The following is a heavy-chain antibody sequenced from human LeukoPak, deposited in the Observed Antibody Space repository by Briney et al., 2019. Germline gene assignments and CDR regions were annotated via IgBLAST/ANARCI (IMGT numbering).Heavy chain of an antibody. V-gene: IGHV3-48*01. Sequence: PGGSLRLSCAASGFTFTTYAMNWVRQAPGKGLEWIAYISGDSTTIYHADSVKGRFTVSRDNAKKSLYLQMDGLRAEDTAVYFCARVGPPAVAGTNDAFDIWGQGTMVTVSS. CDR2: ISGDSTTI. J-gene: IGHJ3*02. CDR3: ARVGPPAVAGTNDAFDI. D-gene: IGHD6-19*01. CDR1: GFTFTTYA.